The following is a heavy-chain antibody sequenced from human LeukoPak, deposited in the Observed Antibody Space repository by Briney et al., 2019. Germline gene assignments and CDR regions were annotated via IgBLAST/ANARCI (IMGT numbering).Heavy chain of an antibody. CDR2: INHSGST. V-gene: IGHV4-34*01. D-gene: IGHD2-2*01. CDR3: ARAVVPAAREVYYFDY. Sequence: SETLSLTCAVYGGSFSGYYWSWIRQPPGKGLEWIGEINHSGSTNYNPSLKSRVTISVDTSKNQFSPKLSSVTAADTAVYYCARAVVPAAREVYYFDYWGQGTLVTVSS. J-gene: IGHJ4*02. CDR1: GGSFSGYY.